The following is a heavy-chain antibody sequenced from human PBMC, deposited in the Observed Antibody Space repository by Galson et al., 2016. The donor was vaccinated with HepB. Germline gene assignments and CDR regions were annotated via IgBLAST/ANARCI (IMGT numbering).Heavy chain of an antibody. CDR3: AQGGLRGGVARNWYFGL. D-gene: IGHD6-19*01. CDR1: GFSIGDYA. Sequence: SLRLSCAASGFSIGDYAMHWVRQVPGKGLEWVSGINWSGDKRDYVDSVRGRLTISRDNAEKSASLHMDSPRPEGTGLYFCAQGGLRGGVARNWYFGLWSRGTLVTVSS. J-gene: IGHJ2*01. V-gene: IGHV3-9*01. CDR2: INWSGDKR.